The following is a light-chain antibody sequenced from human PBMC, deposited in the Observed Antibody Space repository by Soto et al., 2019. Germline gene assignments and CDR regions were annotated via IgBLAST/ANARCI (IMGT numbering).Light chain of an antibody. CDR3: QQYKSFSLT. J-gene: IGKJ4*01. V-gene: IGKV1-5*03. Sequence: DIQMTQSPSTLSASVGDRFTITCRASQSINNLLAWYQQKPGKAPKLLIYKTSDLESGVPSRFSGSGSGTEFSLTISSLQPDDFATYYFQQYKSFSLTFGGGTRVEVK. CDR1: QSINNL. CDR2: KTS.